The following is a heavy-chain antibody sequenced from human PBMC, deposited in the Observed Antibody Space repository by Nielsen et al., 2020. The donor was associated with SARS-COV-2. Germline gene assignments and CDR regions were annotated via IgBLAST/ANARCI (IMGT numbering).Heavy chain of an antibody. CDR2: ISHSGIT. V-gene: IGHV4-30-4*01. CDR3: ARGGATNYCSGGACYYYALDV. J-gene: IGHJ6*02. D-gene: IGHD2-15*01. Sequence: SETLSLTCTVSGASMSSGDYHWSWVRQTPGKGLEWLAFISHSGITYYNPSLKSRVIISQDTSKNQFSLKLTSVTAADTAVYYCARGGATNYCSGGACYYYALDVWGQGTTVTVSS. CDR1: GASMSSGDYH.